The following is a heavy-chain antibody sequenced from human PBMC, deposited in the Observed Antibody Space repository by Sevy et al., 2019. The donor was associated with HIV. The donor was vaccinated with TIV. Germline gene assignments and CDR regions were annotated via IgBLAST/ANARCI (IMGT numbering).Heavy chain of an antibody. D-gene: IGHD5-12*01. Sequence: GGSLRLSCVASGFTYSMNWVRQAPGKGLEGVSYISDSSATMHYADSVKGRFTISRDNAKNSLYLQMNTLRADDTAVYYCASQRGGYERLYYFDSWGQGNLVTVSS. CDR3: ASQRGGYERLYYFDS. J-gene: IGHJ4*02. CDR2: ISDSSATM. CDR1: GFTYS. V-gene: IGHV3-48*01.